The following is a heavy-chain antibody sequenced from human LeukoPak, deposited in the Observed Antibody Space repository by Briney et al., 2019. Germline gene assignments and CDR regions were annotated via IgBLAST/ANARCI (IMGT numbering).Heavy chain of an antibody. CDR2: LYYSGST. J-gene: IGHJ4*02. D-gene: IGHD2/OR15-2a*01. Sequence: ASETLSLTCTVSGGSISCSSYYWGWIRQPPGKGLQWIGSLYYSGSTYYNPSLKSRVTMSVDTSKNQFSLNLSSVTAADTAVYYCARLTFPQGGYWGQGTLVTVSS. V-gene: IGHV4-39*01. CDR3: ARLTFPQGGY. CDR1: GGSISCSSYY.